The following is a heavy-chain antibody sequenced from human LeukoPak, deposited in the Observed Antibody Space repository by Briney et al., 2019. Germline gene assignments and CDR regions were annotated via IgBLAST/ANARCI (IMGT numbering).Heavy chain of an antibody. CDR3: ARRKYSGSYYGAFDI. J-gene: IGHJ3*02. V-gene: IGHV5-51*01. CDR2: IYPGDSDT. CDR1: GYSFTGYW. Sequence: GESLKISCKDSGYSFTGYWIGWVRQMPGKGLEWMGIIYPGDSDTRYSPSFQGQVTISADKSISTAYLQWSSLKASDTAMYYCARRKYSGSYYGAFDIWGQGTMVTVSS. D-gene: IGHD1-26*01.